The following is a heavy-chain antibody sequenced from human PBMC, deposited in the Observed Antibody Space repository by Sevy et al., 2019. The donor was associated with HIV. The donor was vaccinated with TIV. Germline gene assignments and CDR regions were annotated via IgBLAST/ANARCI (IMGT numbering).Heavy chain of an antibody. CDR1: GFTFSSDG. J-gene: IGHJ4*02. Sequence: GGSLRLSCAASGFTFSSDGMHWVRQAPGKGLEWVAVISYDGSNKYHADSVKGRFTISRDNSKNTLYLQMNSLRAEDTAVYYCAKGPSIPWYSSVWYVGGNPLDYWGQGTLVTVSS. CDR2: ISYDGSNK. CDR3: AKGPSIPWYSSVWYVGGNPLDY. V-gene: IGHV3-30*18. D-gene: IGHD6-19*01.